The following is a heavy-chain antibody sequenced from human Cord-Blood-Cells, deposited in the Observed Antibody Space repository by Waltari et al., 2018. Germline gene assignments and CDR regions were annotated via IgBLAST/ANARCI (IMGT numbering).Heavy chain of an antibody. D-gene: IGHD7-27*01. V-gene: IGHV4-31*03. CDR1: GGSISSGGYY. J-gene: IGHJ4*02. Sequence: QVQLQESGPGLVKPSQTLSLTCTVSGGSISSGGYYWSWIRQKPGKGLEWIGYIKYSGGTYYHPSLKSRVTISVDTSRTQFSLKLSSVTAADTAVYYCARKGLGTPFRYFDYWGQGTLVTVSS. CDR2: IKYSGGT. CDR3: ARKGLGTPFRYFDY.